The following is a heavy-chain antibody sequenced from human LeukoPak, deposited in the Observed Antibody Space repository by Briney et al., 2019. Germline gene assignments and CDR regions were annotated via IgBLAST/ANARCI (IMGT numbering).Heavy chain of an antibody. CDR2: ITYSGNT. J-gene: IGHJ6*02. D-gene: IGHD3-3*01. CDR1: GGSISSGPYY. CDR3: ARIAYDALDSYYYGMDV. V-gene: IGHV4-31*03. Sequence: SQTLSLTCTVSGGSISSGPYYWIWIRQHPGKGLEWIGYITYSGNTYYYPALNGRVTVSLDTSKTQFSLKLSSVTAADTAVYYCARIAYDALDSYYYGMDVWGQGTTVTVSS.